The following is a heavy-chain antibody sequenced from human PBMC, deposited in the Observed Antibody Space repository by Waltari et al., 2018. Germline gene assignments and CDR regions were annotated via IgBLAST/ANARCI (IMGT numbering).Heavy chain of an antibody. CDR1: GGSFSSTSYY. CDR3: ARPGRVGGGSLMGLDY. CDR2: FSYDANT. D-gene: IGHD2-15*01. J-gene: IGHJ4*02. V-gene: IGHV4-39*01. Sequence: QLQLQESGPGLVKPSETLSLTCSVSGGSFSSTSYYWGWIRQPPGKGLEWIGSFSYDANTYYNPSLKSRITISVDTSKNQFSLQLRSVTAADTAIYYCARPGRVGGGSLMGLDYWGQGTLVTVSS.